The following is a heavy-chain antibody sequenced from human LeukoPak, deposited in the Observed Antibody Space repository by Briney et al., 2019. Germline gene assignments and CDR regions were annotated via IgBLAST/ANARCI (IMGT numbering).Heavy chain of an antibody. J-gene: IGHJ4*02. Sequence: TSETLSLTCTVSGGSISSGGYYWSWIRQPPGKGLEWIGYTYHSGSTYYNPSLKSRVTISVDTSKNQFSLKLSSVTAADTAVYYCARAVPSGIAAAGTRRYFDYWGQGTLVTVSS. CDR3: ARAVPSGIAAAGTRRYFDY. CDR2: TYHSGST. D-gene: IGHD6-13*01. CDR1: GGSISSGGYY. V-gene: IGHV4-30-2*01.